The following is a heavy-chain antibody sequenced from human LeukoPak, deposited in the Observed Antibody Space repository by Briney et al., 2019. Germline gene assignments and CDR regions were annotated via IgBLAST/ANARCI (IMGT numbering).Heavy chain of an antibody. D-gene: IGHD1/OR15-1a*01. Sequence: ASVKVSCKASGYTFTCYYLHWVRQAPGQGLEWMGWINPNSGGTNYAQKFQGRVTMTRDTSISTAYMELSRLRSDDTAVYYCARDLGDTWNNNNWFDHWGQGTLVTVSS. CDR1: GYTFTCYY. V-gene: IGHV1-2*02. CDR3: ARDLGDTWNNNNWFDH. J-gene: IGHJ5*02. CDR2: INPNSGGT.